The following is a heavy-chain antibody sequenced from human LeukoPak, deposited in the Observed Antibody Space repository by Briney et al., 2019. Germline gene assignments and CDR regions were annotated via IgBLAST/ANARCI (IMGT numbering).Heavy chain of an antibody. Sequence: GGSLRLSCAASGITFSNYVMSWVRQAPGKGLEWVSSISASGYTTYYADSVKGRFTISRDSSKNTLYLQMNSLRAEDTAVYYCVKGGGNVRRYFEYWGQGTLVTVSS. CDR3: VKGGGNVRRYFEY. J-gene: IGHJ4*02. V-gene: IGHV3-23*01. CDR2: ISASGYTT. CDR1: GITFSNYV. D-gene: IGHD4-23*01.